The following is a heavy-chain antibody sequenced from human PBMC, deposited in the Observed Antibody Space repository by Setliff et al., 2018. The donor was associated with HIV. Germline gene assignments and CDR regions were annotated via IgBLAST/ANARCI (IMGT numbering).Heavy chain of an antibody. V-gene: IGHV4-39*07. J-gene: IGHJ6*03. CDR3: ARVGASGVPSTMDYYYYMDV. Sequence: SETLSLTCTVSGDSISSSSYYWGWIRQSPGKGLEWIGSLYYSGSTYYNPSLKSRVTMSVDTSRTQFSLKLRSVTAADTAVYYCARVGASGVPSTMDYYYYMDVWGKGTTVTVS. CDR1: GDSISSSSYY. D-gene: IGHD3-10*01. CDR2: LYYSGST.